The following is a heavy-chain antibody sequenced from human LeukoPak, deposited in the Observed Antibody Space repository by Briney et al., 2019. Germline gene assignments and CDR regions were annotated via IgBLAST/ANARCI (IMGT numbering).Heavy chain of an antibody. J-gene: IGHJ4*02. D-gene: IGHD3-22*01. CDR1: GFSLSSHA. V-gene: IGHV3-23*01. CDR2: ISGDGSNT. Sequence: GGSLRLSCAASGFSLSSHAMSWVRQAPGKGLEWVSAISGDGSNTYYADSVKGRFTISRDNSKNTLYLQMNSLRAEDTAVYYCAKDLMIVVVITLDYWGQGTLVTVSS. CDR3: AKDLMIVVVITLDY.